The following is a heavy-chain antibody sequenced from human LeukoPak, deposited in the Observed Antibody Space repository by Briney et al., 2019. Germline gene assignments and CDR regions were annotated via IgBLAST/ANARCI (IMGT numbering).Heavy chain of an antibody. CDR2: ISSSSSYI. V-gene: IGHV3-21*01. CDR1: GFTFSSYS. CDR3: AMATVTTREEYFDY. J-gene: IGHJ4*02. D-gene: IGHD4-11*01. Sequence: NPGGSLRLSCAASGFTFSSYSMNWVRQAPGKGLEWVSSISSSSSYIYYADSVKGRFTISRDNAKNSLYLQMNSLRAEDTAVYYCAMATVTTREEYFDYWGQGTLVTVSS.